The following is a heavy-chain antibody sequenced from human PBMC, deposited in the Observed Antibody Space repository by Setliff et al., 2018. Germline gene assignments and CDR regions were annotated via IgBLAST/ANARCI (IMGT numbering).Heavy chain of an antibody. J-gene: IGHJ4*02. D-gene: IGHD3-3*01. CDR1: GGTFSSYA. CDR3: ARGVPYYNFWRGYYGPLHYFDY. Sequence: GASVKVSCKASGGTFSSYAISWVRQAPGQGLEWMGGIIPTFGTANYAQKFQGRVTITAGESTSTAYMELSSLRSEDTAVYYCARGVPYYNFWRGYYGPLHYFDYWGQGTLVTVSS. V-gene: IGHV1-69*13. CDR2: IIPTFGTA.